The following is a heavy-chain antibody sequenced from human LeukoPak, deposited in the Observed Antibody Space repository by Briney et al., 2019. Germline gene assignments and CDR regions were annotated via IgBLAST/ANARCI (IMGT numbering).Heavy chain of an antibody. CDR1: GFTFTSSA. V-gene: IGHV1-58*02. CDR2: IVVGSGNT. CDR3: AAGISQLEPGPYYYYYYMDV. J-gene: IGHJ6*03. D-gene: IGHD6-13*01. Sequence: SVKVSCKASGFTFTSSAMQWVRQARGQRLEWIGWIVVGSGNTNYAQMFQERVTITRDMSTSTAYMELSSLRSEDTAVYYCAAGISQLEPGPYYYYYYMDVWGKGTTVTISS.